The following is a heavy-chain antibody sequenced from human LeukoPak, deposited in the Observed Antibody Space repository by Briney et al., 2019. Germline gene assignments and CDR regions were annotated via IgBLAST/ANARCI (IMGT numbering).Heavy chain of an antibody. CDR2: ISDADGSIT. J-gene: IGHJ4*02. Sequence: GGSLRLSRAASGFTLSSYWLHWVRQAPGKGLVWVSRISDADGSITDYADSVRGRFTISRDTAKNTLYLEMNSLGAEDTAVYYCARDLSGYSDYWGQGTLVTVSA. V-gene: IGHV3-74*01. D-gene: IGHD2-15*01. CDR3: ARDLSGYSDY. CDR1: GFTLSSYW.